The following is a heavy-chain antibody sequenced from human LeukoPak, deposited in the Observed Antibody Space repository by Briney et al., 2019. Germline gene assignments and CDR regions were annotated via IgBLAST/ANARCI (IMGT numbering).Heavy chain of an antibody. CDR1: GFTFSSYS. V-gene: IGHV3-21*01. J-gene: IGHJ4*02. Sequence: KPGGSLRLSCAASGFTFSSYSINWVRQAPGKGLKWVSSISSSSSYIYYADSVKGRFTISRDNAKNSLYLQMNSLRAEDTAVYYCARAPGYCSSTSCYLYYFDYWGQGTLVTVSS. CDR3: ARAPGYCSSTSCYLYYFDY. CDR2: ISSSSSYI. D-gene: IGHD2-2*01.